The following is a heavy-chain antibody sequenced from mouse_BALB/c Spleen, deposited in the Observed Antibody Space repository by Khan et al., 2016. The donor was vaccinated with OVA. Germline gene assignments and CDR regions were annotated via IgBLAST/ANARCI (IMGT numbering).Heavy chain of an antibody. Sequence: EVQLQESGPGLLKPSQSLSLTCTATGYSFTSDYAWNWLRQFPGNKLEWTAYIRYSGSSTYNPSLRSRISIPRDTSKNPFFLQLNPVTTEDTASYYGASGRLLLRYPDYFDYWGQGTTLTVSS. CDR2: IRYSGSS. CDR3: ASGRLLLRYPDYFDY. V-gene: IGHV3-2*02. J-gene: IGHJ2*01. D-gene: IGHD1-1*01. CDR1: GYSFTSDYA.